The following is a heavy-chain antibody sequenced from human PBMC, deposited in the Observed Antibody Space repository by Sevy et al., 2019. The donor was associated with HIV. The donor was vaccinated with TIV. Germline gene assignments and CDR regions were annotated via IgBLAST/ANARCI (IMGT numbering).Heavy chain of an antibody. Sequence: GGSLRLSCAASGFTFSSYWMHRVRQAPGKGLVWVSRINSDGSRTSYADSVKGRFTISRDNAKNTLYLQMNSLRAEDTAVYYCAREKRDGYNFPGGTLPDYWGQGTLVTVSS. J-gene: IGHJ4*02. CDR3: AREKRDGYNFPGGTLPDY. CDR2: INSDGSRT. D-gene: IGHD5-12*01. CDR1: GFTFSSYW. V-gene: IGHV3-74*01.